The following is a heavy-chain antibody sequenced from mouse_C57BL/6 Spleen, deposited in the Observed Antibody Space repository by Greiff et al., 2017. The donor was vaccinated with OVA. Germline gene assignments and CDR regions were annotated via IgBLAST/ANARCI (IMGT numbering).Heavy chain of an antibody. CDR1: GFTFSDYY. J-gene: IGHJ4*01. CDR2: INYDGSST. D-gene: IGHD2-4*01. CDR3: ASYDYTGYYAMDY. Sequence: DVMLVESEGGLVQPGSSMKLSCTASGFTFSDYYMAWVRQVPEKGLEWVANINYDGSSTYYLDSLKSRFIISRDNAKNILYLQMSSLKSEDTATYYCASYDYTGYYAMDYWGQGTSVTVSS. V-gene: IGHV5-16*01.